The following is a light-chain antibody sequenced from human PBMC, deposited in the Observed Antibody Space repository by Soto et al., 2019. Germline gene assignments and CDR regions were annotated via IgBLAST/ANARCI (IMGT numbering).Light chain of an antibody. CDR2: GNT. Sequence: QSVLTQPPSVSGAPRQRVTISCTGCSSNIGAGCEVHWYQHLPGKAPKLLIYGNTNRPSGVPDRFSGSKSGTSASLAITGLQAEDEADYYCQSYDSSLSASYVFG. CDR3: QSYDSSLSASYV. J-gene: IGLJ1*01. CDR1: SSNIGAGCE. V-gene: IGLV1-40*01.